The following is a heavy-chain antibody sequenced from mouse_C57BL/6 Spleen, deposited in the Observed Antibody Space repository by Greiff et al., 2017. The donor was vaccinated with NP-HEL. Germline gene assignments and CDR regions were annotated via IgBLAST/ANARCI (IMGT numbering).Heavy chain of an antibody. CDR1: GYSITSGYY. V-gene: IGHV3-6*01. D-gene: IGHD1-1*01. J-gene: IGHJ1*03. CDR2: ISYDGSN. CDR3: ARAQYGSTWYFDV. Sequence: DVKLVESGPGLVKPSQSLSLTCSVTGYSITSGYYWNWIRQFPGNKLEWMGYISYDGSNNYNPSLKNRISITRDTSKNQFFLKLNSVTTEDTATYYCARAQYGSTWYFDVWGTGTTVTVSS.